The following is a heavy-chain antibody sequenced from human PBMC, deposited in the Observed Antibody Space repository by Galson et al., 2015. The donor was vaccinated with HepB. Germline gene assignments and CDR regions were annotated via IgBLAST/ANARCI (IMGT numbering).Heavy chain of an antibody. CDR3: TRAADYGDYARY. CDR2: ISAYNRNT. V-gene: IGHV1-18*04. D-gene: IGHD4-17*01. CDR1: GYTFTRYG. J-gene: IGHJ4*02. Sequence: SVKVSCKASGYTFTRYGISWVRQAPGQGLEWMGWISAYNRNTYFPQKLQGRVTMTTDTPTSTAHMELRSLRSDDTAVYYCTRAADYGDYARYWGQGTLVTVSS.